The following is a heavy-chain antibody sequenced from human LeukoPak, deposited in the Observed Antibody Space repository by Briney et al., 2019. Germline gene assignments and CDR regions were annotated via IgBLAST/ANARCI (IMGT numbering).Heavy chain of an antibody. V-gene: IGHV1-69*06. CDR2: IIPIFGTA. Sequence: SVKVSCKASGGTFSSYAISWVRQAPGQGLEWMGGIIPIFGTANYAQKFQGRVTITADKSTSTAYMELSSLRSEDTAVYYCARGQYYYGSGPGWFDPWGQGTLVTVSS. D-gene: IGHD3-10*01. J-gene: IGHJ5*02. CDR3: ARGQYYYGSGPGWFDP. CDR1: GGTFSSYA.